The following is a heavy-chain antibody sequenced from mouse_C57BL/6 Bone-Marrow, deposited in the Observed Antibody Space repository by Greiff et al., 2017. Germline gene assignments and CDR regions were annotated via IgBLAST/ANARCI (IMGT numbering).Heavy chain of an antibody. J-gene: IGHJ4*01. CDR1: GYTFTDYY. D-gene: IGHD2-4*01. V-gene: IGHV1-77*01. Sequence: VQLQQSGAELVKPGASVKISCKASGYTFTDYYINWVKQRPGQGLEWIGKIGPGSGSTYYNEKFKGKATLTADKSSSTAYMQLRSLTSEDSAVYFCASCFDYDGFSAMDYWGQGTSVTVSS. CDR3: ASCFDYDGFSAMDY. CDR2: IGPGSGST.